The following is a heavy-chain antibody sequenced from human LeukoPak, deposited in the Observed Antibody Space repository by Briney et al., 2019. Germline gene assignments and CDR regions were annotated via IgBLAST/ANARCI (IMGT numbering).Heavy chain of an antibody. V-gene: IGHV4-34*01. J-gene: IGHJ3*02. Sequence: SETLSLTCAVYGGSFSGYYWSWIRQPPGKGLEWIGEINHSGSTNYNPSLKSRVTISVDTSKNQFSLKLSSVTAADTAVYHCARGLQWLSAFDIWGQGTMVTVSS. D-gene: IGHD6-19*01. CDR3: ARGLQWLSAFDI. CDR1: GGSFSGYY. CDR2: INHSGST.